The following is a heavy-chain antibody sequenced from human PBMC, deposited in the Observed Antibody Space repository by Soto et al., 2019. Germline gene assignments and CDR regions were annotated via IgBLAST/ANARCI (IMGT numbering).Heavy chain of an antibody. V-gene: IGHV3-30*18. CDR2: ISYDGSNK. Sequence: RQSPGKGLEWVAVISYDGSNKYYADSVKGRFTISRDNSKNTLYLQMNSLRAEDTAVYYCAKDGYCSSTSCYPTALYYYYYYGMDVWGQGTTVTVSS. CDR3: AKDGYCSSTSCYPTALYYYYYYGMDV. D-gene: IGHD2-2*03. J-gene: IGHJ6*02.